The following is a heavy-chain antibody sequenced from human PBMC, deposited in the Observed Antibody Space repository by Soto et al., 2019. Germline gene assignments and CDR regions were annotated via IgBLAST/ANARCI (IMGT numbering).Heavy chain of an antibody. CDR3: ASGVVVPAANLGNDAFDI. D-gene: IGHD2-2*01. CDR1: SGSISSSNW. CDR2: IYHSGST. V-gene: IGHV4-4*02. J-gene: IGHJ3*02. Sequence: SETLSLTCAVSSGSISSSNWWSWVRQPPGKGLEWIGEIYHSGSTNYNPSLKSRVTISVDKSKNQFSLKLSSVTAADTAVYYCASGVVVPAANLGNDAFDIWGQGTMVTVSS.